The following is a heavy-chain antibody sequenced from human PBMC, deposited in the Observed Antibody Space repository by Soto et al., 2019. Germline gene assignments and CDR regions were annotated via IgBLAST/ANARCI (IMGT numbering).Heavy chain of an antibody. J-gene: IGHJ4*02. CDR1: GFTFNHHA. Sequence: EVQLLESGGGLGQPGGSLRLSCAASGFTFNHHAMSWVRQAPGKGLERVSGIVASGSATYYADSVKGRFTISRDNSNNTLFLQMNSLRAEDTAVYYCAKDREWFVEWLPPPFDFWGQGALVTVSS. CDR3: AKDREWFVEWLPPPFDF. V-gene: IGHV3-23*01. CDR2: IVASGSAT. D-gene: IGHD3-3*01.